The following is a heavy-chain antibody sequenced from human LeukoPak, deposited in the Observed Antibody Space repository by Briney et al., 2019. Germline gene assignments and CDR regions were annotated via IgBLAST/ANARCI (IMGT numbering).Heavy chain of an antibody. J-gene: IGHJ4*02. D-gene: IGHD4-17*01. CDR2: ISSSSSTI. CDR1: GFTFSSYE. CDR3: ARDSPPVTLDY. Sequence: GGSLRLSCAASGFTFSSYEMNWVRQAPGRGLEGVSYISSSSSTIYYADSVKGRFTISRDNAKNSLYLQMNSLRAEDTAVYYCARDSPPVTLDYLGQGTLVTVSS. V-gene: IGHV3-48*03.